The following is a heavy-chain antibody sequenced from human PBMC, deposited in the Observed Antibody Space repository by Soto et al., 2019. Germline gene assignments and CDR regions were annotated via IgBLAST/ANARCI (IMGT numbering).Heavy chain of an antibody. V-gene: IGHV3-23*01. CDR2: IRGSGGST. CDR1: GFTFSSYA. J-gene: IGHJ4*02. CDR3: AKSLSVGATTPFDY. D-gene: IGHD1-26*01. Sequence: PGGSLRLSFAASGFTFSSYAMSWVRQAPGKGLEWVSAIRGSGGSTYYADSVKGRFTISRDNSKNTLYLQMNSLRAEDTAVYYCAKSLSVGATTPFDYWGQGTLVTVSS.